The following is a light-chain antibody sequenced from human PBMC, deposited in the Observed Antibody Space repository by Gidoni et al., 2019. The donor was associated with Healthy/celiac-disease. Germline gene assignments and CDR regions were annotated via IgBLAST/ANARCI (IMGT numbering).Light chain of an antibody. Sequence: EIVLTQSPATLSLSPGERATLSSRASQSVSSYLAWYQQKPGQAPRLLIYDASNRATGIPARFSGSGSGTDFTLTISSLEPEDFAVYYCQQRSNWPYTFXQXTKLXIK. CDR2: DAS. CDR3: QQRSNWPYT. J-gene: IGKJ2*01. CDR1: QSVSSY. V-gene: IGKV3-11*01.